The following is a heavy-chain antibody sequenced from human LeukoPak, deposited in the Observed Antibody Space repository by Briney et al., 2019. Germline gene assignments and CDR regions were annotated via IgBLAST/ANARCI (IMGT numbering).Heavy chain of an antibody. CDR2: IRSKANNYAT. J-gene: IGHJ4*02. CDR3: RSRKSHNDY. Sequence: GGSLKLSCAASGFTFSGSAMHWVRQASGKGLEWVGRIRSKANNYATAYAASVKGRFTIPRDDSNKPADLQVKSLKTEDASVYDCRSRKSHNDYWGEGTLVTVSS. V-gene: IGHV3-73*01. D-gene: IGHD1-26*01. CDR1: GFTFSGSA.